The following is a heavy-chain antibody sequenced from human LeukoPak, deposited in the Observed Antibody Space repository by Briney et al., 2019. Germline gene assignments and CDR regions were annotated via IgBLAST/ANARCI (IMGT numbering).Heavy chain of an antibody. Sequence: SETLSLTCAVYGGSFSGYYWSWIRQPPGKGLEWIGEINHSGSTNYNPSLKSRVTISVDTSKNQFSLKLSSVTAADTAVYYYASITMVRGARGYFDYWGQGTLVTVSS. CDR3: ASITMVRGARGYFDY. D-gene: IGHD3-10*01. CDR2: INHSGST. CDR1: GGSFSGYY. J-gene: IGHJ4*02. V-gene: IGHV4-34*01.